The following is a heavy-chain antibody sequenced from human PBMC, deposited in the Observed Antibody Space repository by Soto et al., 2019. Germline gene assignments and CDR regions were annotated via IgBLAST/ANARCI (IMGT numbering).Heavy chain of an antibody. J-gene: IGHJ5*02. V-gene: IGHV1-8*01. CDR3: ARWYSSSWYWFDP. D-gene: IGHD6-13*01. CDR2: MNPNSGNT. CDR1: GYTFTSYD. Sequence: ASVKVSCKASGYTFTSYDINWVRQATGQGLEWMGWMNPNSGNTGYAQKFQGRVTMTRNTSISTAYMELSSLRSEDTAVYYCARWYSSSWYWFDPWGQGTLVTVS.